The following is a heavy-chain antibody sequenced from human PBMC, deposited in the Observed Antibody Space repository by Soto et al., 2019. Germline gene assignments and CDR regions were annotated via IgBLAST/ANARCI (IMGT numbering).Heavy chain of an antibody. CDR2: IYYSGST. V-gene: IGHV4-31*03. D-gene: IGHD3-3*01. CDR3: ARGWRSITIFGVANEAFDI. Sequence: SETLSLTCTVSGGSISSGGYYWSWIRQHPGKGLEWIGYIYYSGSTYYNPSLKSRVTISVDTSKNQFSLKLSSVTAADTAVYYCARGWRSITIFGVANEAFDIWGQGTMVTVSS. CDR1: GGSISSGGYY. J-gene: IGHJ3*02.